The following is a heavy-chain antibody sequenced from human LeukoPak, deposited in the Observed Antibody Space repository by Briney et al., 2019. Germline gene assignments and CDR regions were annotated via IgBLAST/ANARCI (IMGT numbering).Heavy chain of an antibody. CDR2: ISGNGQKT. CDR1: GFTFSRFA. Sequence: GESLRLSCSASGFTFSRFAMTWVRQLPGKGLQWVSTISGNGQKTYYGDSVTGRFSASRDNSNNILFLQMDSLGADDSALYYCAKDANYYDSSAFFIPFDSWGQGTLVTVSS. CDR3: AKDANYYDSSAFFIPFDS. J-gene: IGHJ4*02. V-gene: IGHV3-23*01. D-gene: IGHD3-22*01.